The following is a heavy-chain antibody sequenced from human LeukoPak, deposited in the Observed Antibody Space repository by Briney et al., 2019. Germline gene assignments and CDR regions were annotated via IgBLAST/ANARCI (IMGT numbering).Heavy chain of an antibody. J-gene: IGHJ5*02. Sequence: PSETLSLTCTVSGGSLSSYYWSWIRQPPGKGLEWIGYIYYSGSTNYNPSLKSRVTISVDTSKNQFSLKLSSVTAADTAVYYCARSRDGYNINWFDPWGQGTLVTVSS. CDR2: IYYSGST. D-gene: IGHD5-24*01. CDR3: ARSRDGYNINWFDP. V-gene: IGHV4-59*01. CDR1: GGSLSSYY.